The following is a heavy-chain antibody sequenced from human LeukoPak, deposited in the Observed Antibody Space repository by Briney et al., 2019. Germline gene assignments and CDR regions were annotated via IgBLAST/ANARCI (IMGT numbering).Heavy chain of an antibody. Sequence: SETLSLTCTVSGGSISSSSYYWGWIRQPPGKGLEWIGSIYYSGSTNCNPSLKSRVTISVDTSKNQFSLKLSSVTAADTAVYYCAREVGYSGGWYGPKSNPYYFDYWGQGTLVTVSS. CDR1: GGSISSSSYY. D-gene: IGHD6-19*01. CDR2: IYYSGST. CDR3: AREVGYSGGWYGPKSNPYYFDY. V-gene: IGHV4-39*07. J-gene: IGHJ4*02.